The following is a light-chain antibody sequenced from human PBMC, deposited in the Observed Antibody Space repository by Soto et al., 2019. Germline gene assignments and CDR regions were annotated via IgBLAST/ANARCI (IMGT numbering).Light chain of an antibody. V-gene: IGKV2-30*01. CDR1: QSLVYIDGNTY. Sequence: DVVMTQSPLSLPVTLGQPASISCRSSQSLVYIDGNTYLNWFQQRPGQSPRRLIAKVSNRDSGVPDRFSGSGSGTDFTLKISRVETEDVGVDYCMQGTLWPRTFGQGTMLEIK. CDR2: KVS. J-gene: IGKJ2*01. CDR3: MQGTLWPRT.